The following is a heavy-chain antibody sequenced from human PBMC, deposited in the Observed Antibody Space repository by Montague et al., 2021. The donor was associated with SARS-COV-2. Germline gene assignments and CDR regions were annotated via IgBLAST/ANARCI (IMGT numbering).Heavy chain of an antibody. CDR1: GGSISTGSYY. CDR2: IYTSGST. V-gene: IGHV4-61*02. CDR3: ARGPHYDILTSYYKDGMDV. J-gene: IGHJ6*02. D-gene: IGHD3-9*01. Sequence: TLSLTCTVSGGSISTGSYYWSWIRQPAGKGLEWIGRIYTSGSTNYNPSLKSRVTISVDTSKNQFSLKLSSVTAADTAVYYCARGPHYDILTSYYKDGMDVWGQGTTATVSS.